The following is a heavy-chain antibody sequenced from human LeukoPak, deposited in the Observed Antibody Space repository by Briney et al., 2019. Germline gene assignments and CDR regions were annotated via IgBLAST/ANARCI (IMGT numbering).Heavy chain of an antibody. J-gene: IGHJ6*04. Sequence: ATVKLFCRASGYTLTSFYIHWVRQAPAQGLEWMGIFHPSGGRKPYTQKFQNRVTMTRDSSTTTVYMELSSLTSDDTAVYYCARGGGEFWSDSDYYYYGLDVWGEGTTVTVSS. CDR2: FHPSGGRK. D-gene: IGHD3-3*01. CDR1: GYTLTSFY. CDR3: ARGGGEFWSDSDYYYYGLDV. V-gene: IGHV1-46*01.